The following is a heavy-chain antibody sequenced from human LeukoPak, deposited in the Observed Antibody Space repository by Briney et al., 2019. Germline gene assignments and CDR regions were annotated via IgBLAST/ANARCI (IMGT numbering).Heavy chain of an antibody. D-gene: IGHD3-22*01. CDR3: AKDRDYYDSSGYYYLFDY. CDR1: GFTFSSYA. J-gene: IGHJ4*02. Sequence: AGGSLRLSCAASGFTFSSYAMSWVRQAPGKGLEWVSAISGSGGSTYYADSVKGRFTISRDNSKNTLYLQMNSLRAEDTAVYYCAKDRDYYDSSGYYYLFDYWGQGTLVTVSS. V-gene: IGHV3-23*01. CDR2: ISGSGGST.